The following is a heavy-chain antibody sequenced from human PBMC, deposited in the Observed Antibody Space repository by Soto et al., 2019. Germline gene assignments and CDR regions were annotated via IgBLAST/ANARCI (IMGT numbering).Heavy chain of an antibody. CDR1: GFTFSSYS. J-gene: IGHJ3*02. CDR2: IRSSSSYI. V-gene: IGHV3-21*01. Sequence: EVQLVESGGGLVKPGGSLRLSCAASGFTFSSYSMNWVRQAPGKGLEWVSSIRSSSSYIYYADSVKGRFTISRDNAKNSLYLQMNSLRAEDTAVYYCYAFVVVTARDAFDIWGQGTMVTVSS. D-gene: IGHD2-21*02. CDR3: YAFVVVTARDAFDI.